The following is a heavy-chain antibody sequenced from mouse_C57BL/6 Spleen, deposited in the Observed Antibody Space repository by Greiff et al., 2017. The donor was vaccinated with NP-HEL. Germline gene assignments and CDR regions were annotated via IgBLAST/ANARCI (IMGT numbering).Heavy chain of an antibody. CDR1: GYTFTSYW. CDR2: IDPSDSET. CDR3: TREAYGSSFYYAMDY. V-gene: IGHV1-52*01. J-gene: IGHJ4*01. Sequence: QVQLQQPGAELVRPGSSVKLSCKASGYTFTSYWMHWVKQRPIQGLEWIGNIDPSDSETHYNQKFTDKATLTVDKSSSTAYMQLSSLTSEDSTVYYCTREAYGSSFYYAMDYWGQGTSVTVSS. D-gene: IGHD1-1*01.